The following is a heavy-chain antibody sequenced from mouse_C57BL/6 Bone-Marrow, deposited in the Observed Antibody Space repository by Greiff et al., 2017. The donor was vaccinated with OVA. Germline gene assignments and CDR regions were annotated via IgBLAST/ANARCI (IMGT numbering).Heavy chain of an antibody. CDR2: IDPETGGT. D-gene: IGHD1-1*02. Sequence: LVESGAELVRPGASVTLSCKASGYTFTDYEMHWVKQTPVHGLEWIGAIDPETGGTAYNQKFKGKAILTADKSSSTAYMELRSLTSEDSAVYYCTRSPMGYWGQGTTLTVSS. CDR1: GYTFTDYE. J-gene: IGHJ2*01. V-gene: IGHV1-15*01. CDR3: TRSPMGY.